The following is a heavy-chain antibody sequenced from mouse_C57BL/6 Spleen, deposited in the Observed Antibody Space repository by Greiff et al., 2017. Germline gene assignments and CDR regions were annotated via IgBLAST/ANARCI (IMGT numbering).Heavy chain of an antibody. D-gene: IGHD2-2*01. CDR3: ARRRGYDWYFDV. CDR2: IYPGDGDT. CDR1: GYAFSSSW. J-gene: IGHJ1*03. Sequence: VQLKESGPELVKPGASVKISCKASGYAFSSSWMNWVKQRPGKGLEWIGRIYPGDGDTNYNGKFKGKATLTADKSSSTAYMQLSSLTSEDSAVYFCARRRGYDWYFDVWGTGTTVTVSS. V-gene: IGHV1-82*01.